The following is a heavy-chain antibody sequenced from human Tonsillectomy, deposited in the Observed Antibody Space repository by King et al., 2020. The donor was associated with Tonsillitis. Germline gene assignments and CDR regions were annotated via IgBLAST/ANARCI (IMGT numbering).Heavy chain of an antibody. V-gene: IGHV1-18*01. CDR1: GYTFTSYG. Sequence: HVQLVESGVEVKKPGASLKVSCRASGYTFTSYGITWVRQAPGQGLEWMGWISPYNGYTHYAQKLQGRVTMTTDTCTNTAYMELRSLRSDDTAVYYCAGDIGAAAGTSPGYWGQGTLVTVSS. CDR3: AGDIGAAAGTSPGY. J-gene: IGHJ4*02. D-gene: IGHD6-13*01. CDR2: ISPYNGYT.